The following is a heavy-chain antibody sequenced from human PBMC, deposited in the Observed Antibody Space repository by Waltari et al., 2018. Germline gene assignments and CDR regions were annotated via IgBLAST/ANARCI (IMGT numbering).Heavy chain of an antibody. V-gene: IGHV3-74*01. Sequence: EVQLVESGGGLVQPGGSLRLSRAASGFTFIRYWMHWVRQAPGKGLVGVSRINSDGSGTIYADSVKGRFTISRDNAKNTLYLQLNSLRVEDTAVYYCAREPSPDSSGYFYYYMDVWGKGTTVTVSS. CDR2: INSDGSGT. CDR1: GFTFIRYW. CDR3: AREPSPDSSGYFYYYMDV. D-gene: IGHD3-22*01. J-gene: IGHJ6*03.